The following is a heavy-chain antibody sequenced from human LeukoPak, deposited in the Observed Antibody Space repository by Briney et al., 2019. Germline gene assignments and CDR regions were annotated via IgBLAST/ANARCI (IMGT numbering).Heavy chain of an antibody. V-gene: IGHV3-21*01. CDR1: GFTFSSYS. Sequence: GGALRLSCAASGFTFSSYSMNWVRQAPGKGLEWVSSISSSSSYIYYADSVKGRFTISRDNAKNSLYLQITSLRAEDTAVYYCARASPHCSGGSCYPTYYYYMDVWGKGTTVTVSS. CDR2: ISSSSSYI. D-gene: IGHD2-15*01. J-gene: IGHJ6*03. CDR3: ARASPHCSGGSCYPTYYYYMDV.